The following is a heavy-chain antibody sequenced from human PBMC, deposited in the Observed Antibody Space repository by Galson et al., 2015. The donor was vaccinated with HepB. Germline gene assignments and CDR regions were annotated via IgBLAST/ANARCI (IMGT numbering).Heavy chain of an antibody. CDR1: GFTFSSYS. D-gene: IGHD6-19*01. CDR3: ARGGVGAVATIDY. CDR2: ISSSSSYI. Sequence: SLRLSCAASGFTFSSYSMNWVRQAPGKGLEWVSSISSSSSYIYYADSVKGRFTISRDNAKNSLYLQMNSLRAEDTAVYYCARGGVGAVATIDYWGQGTLVTVSS. V-gene: IGHV3-21*01. J-gene: IGHJ4*02.